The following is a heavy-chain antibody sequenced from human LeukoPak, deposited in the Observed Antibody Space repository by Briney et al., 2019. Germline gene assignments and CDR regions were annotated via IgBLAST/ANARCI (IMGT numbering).Heavy chain of an antibody. CDR2: ISYDGSNK. V-gene: IGHV3-30*18. CDR3: AKYFSPLRYFDWSDY. D-gene: IGHD3-9*01. Sequence: GGSLRLSCAASGFTFSSYAMHWVRQAPGKGLEWVAVISYDGSNKYYADSVKGRFTISRDNSKNTLYLQMNSLRAEDTAVYYCAKYFSPLRYFDWSDYWGQGTLVTVSS. J-gene: IGHJ4*02. CDR1: GFTFSSYA.